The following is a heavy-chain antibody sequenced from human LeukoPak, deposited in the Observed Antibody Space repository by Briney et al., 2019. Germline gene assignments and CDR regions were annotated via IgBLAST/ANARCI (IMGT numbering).Heavy chain of an antibody. D-gene: IGHD1-26*01. J-gene: IGHJ6*02. Sequence: ASVKVSCKASGYTFTSYDINWVRQATGQGLEWMGWMNPNSGNTGYAQKFQGRVTMTRNTSMSTAYMELSSLRSEDTAVYYCSRVLYSGSTYYYYGMDVWGQGTTVTVSS. V-gene: IGHV1-8*01. CDR3: SRVLYSGSTYYYYGMDV. CDR2: MNPNSGNT. CDR1: GYTFTSYD.